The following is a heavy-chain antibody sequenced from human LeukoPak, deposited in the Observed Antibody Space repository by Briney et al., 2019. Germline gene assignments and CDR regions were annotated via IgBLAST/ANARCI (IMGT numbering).Heavy chain of an antibody. CDR2: IGAGGTFT. D-gene: IGHD6-19*01. V-gene: IGHV3-23*01. CDR1: GFTFSSHA. J-gene: IGHJ4*02. Sequence: GGSLRLSCTASGFTFSSHAMNWVRQAPGKGLEWVSGIGAGGTFTYYADSVKGRFTISRDNSRNTLYLQMNSLRADDTAVYYCAKRAVPGNAFFDNWGQGTLVTVSS. CDR3: AKRAVPGNAFFDN.